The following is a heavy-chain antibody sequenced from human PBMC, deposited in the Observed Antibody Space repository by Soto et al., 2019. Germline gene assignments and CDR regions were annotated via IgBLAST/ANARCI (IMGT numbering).Heavy chain of an antibody. CDR3: ARVRGHYGMDV. CDR2: INAGNGNT. V-gene: IGHV1-3*01. Sequence: ASVKVSCKASGYTFTSYAMHWVRQAPGQRLEWMGWINAGNGNTKYSQKFQGRVTITRDTSASTAYMELSSLRSEDAAVYYCARVRGHYGMDVWGQGITVTVSS. J-gene: IGHJ6*02. CDR1: GYTFTSYA.